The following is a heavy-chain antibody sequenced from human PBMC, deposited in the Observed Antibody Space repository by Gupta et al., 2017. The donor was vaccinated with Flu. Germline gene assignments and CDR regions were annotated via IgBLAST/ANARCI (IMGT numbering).Heavy chain of an antibody. Sequence: EVQLLESGGGLVQPGGSLRLSCAASGFTFGSYAMSWVRQAPGKGLEWVSAISGSGGSTYYADSVKGRFTISRDNSKNTLYLQMNSLRAEDTAVYYCAKSSSLYYYDSSGYRDWGQGTLVTVSS. J-gene: IGHJ4*02. CDR2: ISGSGGST. D-gene: IGHD3-22*01. CDR1: GFTFGSYA. CDR3: AKSSSLYYYDSSGYRD. V-gene: IGHV3-23*01.